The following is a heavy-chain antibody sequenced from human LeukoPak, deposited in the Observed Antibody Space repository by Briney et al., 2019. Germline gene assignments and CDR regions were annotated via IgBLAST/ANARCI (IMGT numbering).Heavy chain of an antibody. Sequence: SGTLSLTCAVSGGSISSSNWWNWVRQPPGKGLEWIGEIYHSGSTNYNPSLKSRVTISVDKSKNQFSLKLSSVTAADTAVYYCAKLMTTVTTIDYWGQGTLVTVSS. CDR2: IYHSGST. J-gene: IGHJ4*02. V-gene: IGHV4-4*02. D-gene: IGHD4-17*01. CDR1: GGSISSSNW. CDR3: AKLMTTVTTIDY.